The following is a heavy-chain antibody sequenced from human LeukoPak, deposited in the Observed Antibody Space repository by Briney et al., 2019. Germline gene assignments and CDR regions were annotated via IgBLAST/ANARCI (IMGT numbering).Heavy chain of an antibody. CDR2: ISGSGGST. D-gene: IGHD6-19*01. Sequence: GGSLRLSCAASGFTFSSYAMSWVRQAPGKGREWVSAISGSGGSTYYADSVKGRFTISRDNSQNTLYLQMNSLRAADTAVYYCAKGNPVAGTSSWFDPWGQGTLVTVSS. V-gene: IGHV3-23*01. CDR1: GFTFSSYA. J-gene: IGHJ5*02. CDR3: AKGNPVAGTSSWFDP.